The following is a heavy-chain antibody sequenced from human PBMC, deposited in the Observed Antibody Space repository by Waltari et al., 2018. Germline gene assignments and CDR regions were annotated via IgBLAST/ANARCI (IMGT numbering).Heavy chain of an antibody. CDR2: IYYSGST. CDR3: ARQSGGYSGYEEGGDY. D-gene: IGHD5-12*01. J-gene: IGHJ4*02. CDR1: GGSISSYY. V-gene: IGHV4-59*01. Sequence: QVQLQESGPGLVKPSETLSLTCTVSGGSISSYYWSWIRQPPGKGLEWIGYIYYSGSTNYNPSLKSRVTISVDTSKNQFSLKLSSVTAADTAVYYCARQSGGYSGYEEGGDYWGQGTLVTVSS.